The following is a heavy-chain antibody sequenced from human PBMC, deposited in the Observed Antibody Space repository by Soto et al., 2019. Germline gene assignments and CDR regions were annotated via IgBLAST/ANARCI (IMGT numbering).Heavy chain of an antibody. D-gene: IGHD3-16*01. J-gene: IGHJ6*03. CDR2: ISGSAAST. Sequence: GGSLRLSCAASGFTFSSYAMTWVRQAPGKGLEWVSGISGSAASTNYADSVKGRFTISRDNSKNTLYLQMNSLRAEDTAVYYCAKGNTFGGAKPASDYYYVDVWGKGTTVTVSS. V-gene: IGHV3-23*01. CDR3: AKGNTFGGAKPASDYYYVDV. CDR1: GFTFSSYA.